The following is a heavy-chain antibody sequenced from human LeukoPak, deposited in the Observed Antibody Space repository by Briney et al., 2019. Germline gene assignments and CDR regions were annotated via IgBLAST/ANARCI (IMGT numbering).Heavy chain of an antibody. D-gene: IGHD2-2*01. V-gene: IGHV1-2*06. CDR1: GYTFTGYY. CDR2: INPNSGGT. Sequence: GASVTVSCKASGYTFTGYYMHWVRQAPGQGLEWMGRINPNSGGTNYAQKFQGRVTMTRDTSISTAYMELSRLRSDDTAVYYCARALLYCSSTRCYGVGGDYWGQGTLVTVSS. J-gene: IGHJ4*02. CDR3: ARALLYCSSTRCYGVGGDY.